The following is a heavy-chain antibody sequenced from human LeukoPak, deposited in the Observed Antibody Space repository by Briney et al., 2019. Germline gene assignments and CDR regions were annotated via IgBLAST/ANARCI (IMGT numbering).Heavy chain of an antibody. J-gene: IGHJ4*02. V-gene: IGHV4-31*01. CDR2: IYYSGST. CDR1: RGSLRRGGYY. Sequence: SQTLSLTCTVSRGSLRRGGYYWSSVRQHPGEGLGWIVSIYYSGSTYYTPSLTSHVTISVYPSKNQFSLKLSSVTAADTAVDYCARVGPEADYYDSSGYYYIWGRGQLVTVSS. D-gene: IGHD3-22*01. CDR3: ARVGPEADYYDSSGYYYI.